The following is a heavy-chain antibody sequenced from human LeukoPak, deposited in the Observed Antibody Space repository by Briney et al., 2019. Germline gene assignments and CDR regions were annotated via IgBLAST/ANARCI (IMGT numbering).Heavy chain of an antibody. D-gene: IGHD3-3*01. Sequence: SVKVSCKASGGTFSSYAISRVRQAPGQGLEWMGGIIPIFGTANYAQKFQGRVTITTDESTSTAYMELSSLRSEDTAVYYCARRSEPRRNFLEWLLLDYWGQGTLVTVSS. J-gene: IGHJ4*02. V-gene: IGHV1-69*05. CDR2: IIPIFGTA. CDR3: ARRSEPRRNFLEWLLLDY. CDR1: GGTFSSYA.